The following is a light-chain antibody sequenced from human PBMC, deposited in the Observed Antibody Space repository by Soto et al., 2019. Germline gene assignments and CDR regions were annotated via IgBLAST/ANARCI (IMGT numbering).Light chain of an antibody. CDR3: QQCGSSLFT. J-gene: IGKJ3*01. CDR2: GAS. CDR1: QSVISSY. Sequence: IILPNSPGTLSLPQEERATLSCRASQSVISSYLAWYQQKPGQAPRLLIYGASSRATGIPYRFSGSGSGTDFTLTISRLEPEDFAVYYCQQCGSSLFTFGHGTKVDIK. V-gene: IGKV3-20*01.